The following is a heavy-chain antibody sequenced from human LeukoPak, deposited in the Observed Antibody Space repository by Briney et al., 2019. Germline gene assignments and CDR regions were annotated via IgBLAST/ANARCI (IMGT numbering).Heavy chain of an antibody. CDR1: GGSFSSYY. D-gene: IGHD3-10*02. Sequence: PSETLSLTCSVSGGSFSSYYWSWLRQPPGKGLEWIGYMYYSGSINYNPSLKSRVTISIDTSRNQFSLKLSSVTAADTAVYYCATYHFRGDTSHYFDYWGQGTLVTVSS. J-gene: IGHJ4*02. V-gene: IGHV4-59*01. CDR3: ATYHFRGDTSHYFDY. CDR2: MYYSGSI.